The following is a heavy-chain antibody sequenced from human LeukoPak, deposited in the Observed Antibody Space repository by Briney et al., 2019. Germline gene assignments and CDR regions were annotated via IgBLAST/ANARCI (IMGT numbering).Heavy chain of an antibody. CDR3: ARDDADVVVPAAMRVGMDV. Sequence: ASVKVSCKASGYTFTSYGISWERQAPGQGLEWMGWISAYNGNTNYAQKLQGRVTMTTDTSTSTAYMELRSLRSDDTAVYYCARDDADVVVPAAMRVGMDVWGKGTTVTVSS. D-gene: IGHD2-2*01. CDR2: ISAYNGNT. CDR1: GYTFTSYG. V-gene: IGHV1-18*04. J-gene: IGHJ6*04.